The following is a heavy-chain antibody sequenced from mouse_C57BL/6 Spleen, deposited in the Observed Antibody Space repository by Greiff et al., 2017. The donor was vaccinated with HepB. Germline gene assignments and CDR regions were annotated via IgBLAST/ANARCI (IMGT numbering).Heavy chain of an antibody. V-gene: IGHV1-80*01. D-gene: IGHD1-1*01. J-gene: IGHJ2*01. Sequence: VMLVESGAELVKPGASVKISCKASGYAFSSYWMNWVKQRPGKGLEWIGQIYPGDGDTNYNGKFKGKATLTADKSSSTAYMQLSSLTSEDSAVYFCARKDYGSSYFDYWGQGTTLTVSS. CDR3: ARKDYGSSYFDY. CDR1: GYAFSSYW. CDR2: IYPGDGDT.